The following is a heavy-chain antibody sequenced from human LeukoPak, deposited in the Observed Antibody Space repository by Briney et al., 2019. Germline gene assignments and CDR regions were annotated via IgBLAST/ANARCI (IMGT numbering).Heavy chain of an antibody. D-gene: IGHD1-20*01. CDR1: GYSFINYW. V-gene: IGHV5-51*01. CDR2: IFPADSDT. J-gene: IGHJ4*02. Sequence: PGESLKISCQASGYSFINYWVGWVRQVPGKGLEWVGIIFPADSDTTYSPSFQGQVTISADKSISTAYLQWSSLKASDTAMYYCARLGSRITGTTDDYWGQGTLVTVSS. CDR3: ARLGSRITGTTDDY.